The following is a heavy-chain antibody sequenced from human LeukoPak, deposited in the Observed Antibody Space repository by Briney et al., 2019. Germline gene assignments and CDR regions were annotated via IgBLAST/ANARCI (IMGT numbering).Heavy chain of an antibody. V-gene: IGHV3-9*01. Sequence: GGSLRLSCAASGFTFDDYAMHWVRQAPGKGLEWVSGISWNSGSIGYADSVKGRFTISRDNAKNSLYLQMNSLRAEDTALYYCAKDYTIILRACDYWGQGTLVTVSS. CDR1: GFTFDDYA. J-gene: IGHJ4*02. CDR3: AKDYTIILRACDY. D-gene: IGHD5-24*01. CDR2: ISWNSGSI.